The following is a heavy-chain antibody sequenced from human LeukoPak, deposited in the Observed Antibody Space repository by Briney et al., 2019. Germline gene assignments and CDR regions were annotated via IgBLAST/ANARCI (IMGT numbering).Heavy chain of an antibody. J-gene: IGHJ6*02. CDR2: ISSSGGST. CDR1: GFTFSSSR. Sequence: GESLRLSCEVSGFTFSSSRMNWVRQAPGKGLEWVSGISSSGGSTYYADSVKGRFTISRDNSKHTLFLQMSSLRAEDTAVYYCAKGSPLDLGAGESYYYGMGVWGQGTTVTVSS. D-gene: IGHD3-10*01. V-gene: IGHV3-23*01. CDR3: AKGSPLDLGAGESYYYGMGV.